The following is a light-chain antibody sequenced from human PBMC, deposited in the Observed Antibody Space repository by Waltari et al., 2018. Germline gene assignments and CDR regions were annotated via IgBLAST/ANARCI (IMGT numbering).Light chain of an antibody. V-gene: IGKV1-33*01. Sequence: DIQMTQSPSSLSASVGDRVHIPCQAIQDIRKYLNWYQQKIGKAPKLLIYDASTLETGVPSRFSGSGSGTDFTFTISSLQPEDIATYFCQQYDKFPLTFGGGTKVEIK. CDR1: QDIRKY. CDR3: QQYDKFPLT. CDR2: DAS. J-gene: IGKJ4*01.